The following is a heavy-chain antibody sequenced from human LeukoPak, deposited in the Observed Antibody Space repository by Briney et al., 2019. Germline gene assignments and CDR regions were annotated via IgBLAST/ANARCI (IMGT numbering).Heavy chain of an antibody. J-gene: IGHJ5*02. D-gene: IGHD4-17*01. CDR1: GYSISSGYY. CDR3: ARVGDYGDYVNWFDP. V-gene: IGHV4-38-2*01. Sequence: SETLSLTCAVSGYSISSGYYWGWIRQPPGKGLEWIGSGYHIGSTYFNPSLRSRVTILIDIFKNQFSLKMSSVTAADTAIYYCARVGDYGDYVNWFDPWGPGTLVTVSS. CDR2: GYHIGST.